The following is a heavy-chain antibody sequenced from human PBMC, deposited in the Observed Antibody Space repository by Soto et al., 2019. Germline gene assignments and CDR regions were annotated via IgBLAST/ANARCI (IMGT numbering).Heavy chain of an antibody. CDR3: ARDRYDFWSGPQGVVLGYFDY. CDR1: GFTFSSYG. CDR2: IWYDGSIK. Sequence: QVQLVESGGGVVQPGRSLRLSCAASGFTFSSYGMHWVRQAPGKGLEWVAVIWYDGSIKYYADSVKGRFTISRDNSKNTLYLQMNSLRAEDTAVYYCARDRYDFWSGPQGVVLGYFDYWGQGTLVTVSS. J-gene: IGHJ4*02. D-gene: IGHD3-3*01. V-gene: IGHV3-33*01.